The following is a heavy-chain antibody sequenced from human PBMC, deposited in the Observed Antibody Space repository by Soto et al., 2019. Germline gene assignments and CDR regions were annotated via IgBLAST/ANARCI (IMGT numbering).Heavy chain of an antibody. D-gene: IGHD4-17*01. J-gene: IGHJ4*02. CDR1: GFTFSSYA. V-gene: IGHV3-30-3*01. Sequence: GGSLRLSCAASGFTFSSYAMHWVRQAPGKGLEWVAVISYDGSNKYYADSVKGRFTISRDNSKNTLYLQMNSLRAEDTAVYYCARDRDYRYYFDYWGQGTLVTVSS. CDR3: ARDRDYRYYFDY. CDR2: ISYDGSNK.